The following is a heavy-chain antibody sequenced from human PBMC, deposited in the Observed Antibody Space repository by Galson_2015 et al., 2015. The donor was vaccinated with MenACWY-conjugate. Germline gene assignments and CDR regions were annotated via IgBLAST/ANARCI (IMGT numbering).Heavy chain of an antibody. J-gene: IGHJ3*01. CDR1: GDTLRTFP. CDR2: INAANDDT. V-gene: IGHV1-3*01. D-gene: IGHD2/OR15-2a*01. CDR3: ATRLLSHAFDV. Sequence: SVKVSCKASGDTLRTFPVHWVRQAPGQRFQWMGWINAANDDTKYSENFQGRVTITRDTSASTVYMDLTSLGSEDTAIYYCATRLLSHAFDVWGQGTVVTVSS.